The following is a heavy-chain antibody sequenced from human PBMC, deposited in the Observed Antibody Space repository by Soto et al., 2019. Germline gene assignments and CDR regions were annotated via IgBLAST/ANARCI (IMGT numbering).Heavy chain of an antibody. V-gene: IGHV3-30*14. J-gene: IGHJ6*02. CDR1: GFTFDSYP. CDR2: VSYDGTKE. D-gene: IGHD6-13*01. CDR3: ARAEYSSSWSPYYYYYGMDV. Sequence: GGSLRLSCAVAGFTFDSYPMHWVRPTPGKGLEWVAVVSYDGTKEYYADSVKGRFTISRDNSKSTLSLQMNSLRADDTAVYYCARAEYSSSWSPYYYYYGMDVWGQGTTVTVSS.